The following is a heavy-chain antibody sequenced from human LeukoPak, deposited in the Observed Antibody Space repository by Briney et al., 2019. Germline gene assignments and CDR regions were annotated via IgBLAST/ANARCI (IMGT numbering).Heavy chain of an antibody. V-gene: IGHV3-33*01. CDR2: IWYDGSKK. J-gene: IGHJ4*02. Sequence: GGSLRLSCAASGFTFRTYGMHWVRQAPGKGLEWVAVIWYDGSKKYYADSVEGRFTISRDNSKNTLYLEMNSLRAEDTAVYYCAREGYCGGDCFLYWGQGTLVTVSS. CDR1: GFTFRTYG. CDR3: AREGYCGGDCFLY. D-gene: IGHD2-21*02.